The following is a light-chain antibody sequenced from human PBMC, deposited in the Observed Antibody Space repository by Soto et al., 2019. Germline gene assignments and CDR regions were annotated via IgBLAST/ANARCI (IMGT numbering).Light chain of an antibody. CDR2: DVS. CDR3: SSYTNSGTLVV. CDR1: SSDVGGYNF. V-gene: IGLV2-14*01. J-gene: IGLJ2*01. Sequence: QSVLTQPASMSGSPGQSITISCTGSSSDVGGYNFVSWYQQHPGKAPKLMIYDVSNRPSVVSNRFSGSKSGNTASLTISGLQAEDEAEYYCSSYTNSGTLVVFGGGTKLTVL.